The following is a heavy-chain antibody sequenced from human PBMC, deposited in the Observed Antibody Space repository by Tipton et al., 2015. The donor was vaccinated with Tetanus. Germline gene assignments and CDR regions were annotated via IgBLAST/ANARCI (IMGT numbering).Heavy chain of an antibody. CDR2: IWYDGNNK. D-gene: IGHD2-21*01. V-gene: IGHV3-33*01. Sequence: SLRLSCEVSAFTFSNYAVHWVRQAPGKGLEWVAVIWYDGNNKYYAESVRGRFTISRDNSKNTLYLQMNSLRAEDTAVYYCARGTSRIVYYFDYWGQGTLVTVSS. J-gene: IGHJ4*02. CDR3: ARGTSRIVYYFDY. CDR1: AFTFSNYA.